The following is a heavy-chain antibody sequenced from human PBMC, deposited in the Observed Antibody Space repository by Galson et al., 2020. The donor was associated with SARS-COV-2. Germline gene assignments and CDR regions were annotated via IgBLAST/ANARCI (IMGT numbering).Heavy chain of an antibody. CDR3: AREGIGSSSPPGMDV. Sequence: SETLSLTCTVSGGSISSYYWSWIRQPAGKGLEWIGRISTSGSTNYNPSLKSRVTMSVDTSKNQFSLKLSSVTAADTAVYYCAREGIGSSSPPGMDVWGQGTTVTVSS. CDR2: ISTSGST. CDR1: GGSISSYY. V-gene: IGHV4-4*07. D-gene: IGHD6-13*01. J-gene: IGHJ6*02.